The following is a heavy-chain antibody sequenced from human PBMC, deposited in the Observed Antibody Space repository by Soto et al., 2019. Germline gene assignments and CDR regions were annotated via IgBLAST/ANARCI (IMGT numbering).Heavy chain of an antibody. V-gene: IGHV4-31*03. J-gene: IGHJ4*02. CDR1: GGSISSGGYY. CDR3: ARAGYSNYLFDY. Sequence: KPSETLSLTCTVSGGSISSGGYYWSWIRQHPGKGLEWIGYIYYSGSTYYNPSLKSRVTISVDTSKNQFSLKLSSVTAADTAVYYCARAGYSNYLFDYWGQGTLVTVSS. D-gene: IGHD4-4*01. CDR2: IYYSGST.